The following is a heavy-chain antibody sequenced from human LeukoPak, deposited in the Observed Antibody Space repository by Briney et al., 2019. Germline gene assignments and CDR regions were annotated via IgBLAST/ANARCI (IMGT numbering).Heavy chain of an antibody. Sequence: ASVKVSCKASGYTFTGYYMHWVRQAPGQGLEWMGWINPNSGGTNYPQKFQGRVTMTRDTSISTAYMELSRLRSDDTAVYYCAKGPHGAGYYDSSGYWENYFDYWGQGTLVTVSS. CDR1: GYTFTGYY. J-gene: IGHJ4*02. V-gene: IGHV1-2*02. CDR2: INPNSGGT. CDR3: AKGPHGAGYYDSSGYWENYFDY. D-gene: IGHD3-22*01.